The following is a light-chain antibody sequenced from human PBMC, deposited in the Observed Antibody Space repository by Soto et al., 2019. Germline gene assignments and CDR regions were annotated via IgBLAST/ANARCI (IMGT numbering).Light chain of an antibody. V-gene: IGLV2-14*01. CDR2: DVS. Sequence: QSVLTQPASVSGSPGQSITISCTGTSSDVGGYDYVSWYQQHPGKVPKLMIYDVSIRPSGVSNRFSGSKSGNTASLTISGLQAEDEADYYCSSYASSSTLVFGGGTKLTVL. CDR1: SSDVGGYDY. J-gene: IGLJ2*01. CDR3: SSYASSSTLV.